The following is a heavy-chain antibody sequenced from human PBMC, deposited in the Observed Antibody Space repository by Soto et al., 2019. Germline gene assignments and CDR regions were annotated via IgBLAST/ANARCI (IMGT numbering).Heavy chain of an antibody. D-gene: IGHD4-4*01. J-gene: IGHJ4*02. Sequence: SGGSLRLSCAASGFTFSSYRMNWVRQAPWKGLEWVSSISGSGNYTHYADFLRGRFTISRDNAKTSLYLQMNSLRAEDTAVYYCAREGINNYNEYYFDSWGQGTVVTVSS. CDR2: ISGSGNYT. V-gene: IGHV3-21*01. CDR1: GFTFSSYR. CDR3: AREGINNYNEYYFDS.